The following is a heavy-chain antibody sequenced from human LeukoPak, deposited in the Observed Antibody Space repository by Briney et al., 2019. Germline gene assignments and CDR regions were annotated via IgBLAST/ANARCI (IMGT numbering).Heavy chain of an antibody. Sequence: PGGSLRLSCAASGFIFSSYSINWVRQAPGKGLEWDSSISSSSSYIYYADSVKGRFTISRDNAKDSLYLQMNSLRAEDTAVYYCAREYYYDSRAPGAFDIWGQGTMVTVSS. J-gene: IGHJ3*02. CDR2: ISSSSSYI. CDR3: AREYYYDSRAPGAFDI. CDR1: GFIFSSYS. V-gene: IGHV3-21*01. D-gene: IGHD3-22*01.